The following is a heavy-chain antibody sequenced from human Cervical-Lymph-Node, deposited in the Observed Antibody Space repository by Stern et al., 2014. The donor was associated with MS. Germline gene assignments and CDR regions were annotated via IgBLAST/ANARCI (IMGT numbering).Heavy chain of an antibody. CDR1: GFTFSSYD. Sequence: EVQLGASGGGLVQPGGSLRLSCVASGFTFSSYDMHWGRQGPGKALEWVSLIGTAGNTHYLDSVKGRFTISRENAMNSLYLQMNSLRVDDTAVYYCVRDPSGWGMDVWGQGTTVTVSS. D-gene: IGHD6-19*01. J-gene: IGHJ6*02. CDR3: VRDPSGWGMDV. V-gene: IGHV3-13*01. CDR2: IGTAGNT.